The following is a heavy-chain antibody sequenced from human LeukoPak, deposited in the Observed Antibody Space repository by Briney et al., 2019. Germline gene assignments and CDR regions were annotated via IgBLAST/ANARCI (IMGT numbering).Heavy chain of an antibody. J-gene: IGHJ1*01. Sequence: ASVKVSCKASGYTFTDYYMHWVRQAPGQGLEWMGWINPNSGDTNYAQKFQGRVTMTRDTSISTAYMELSRLRSDDTAVYYCARDSSDVYFQHWGQGTLVTVSS. V-gene: IGHV1-2*02. CDR3: ARDSSDVYFQH. CDR1: GYTFTDYY. D-gene: IGHD3-22*01. CDR2: INPNSGDT.